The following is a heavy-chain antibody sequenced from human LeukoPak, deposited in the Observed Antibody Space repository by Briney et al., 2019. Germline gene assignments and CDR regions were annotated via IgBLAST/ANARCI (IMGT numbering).Heavy chain of an antibody. CDR2: ISGSGGST. Sequence: GGSLRLSCAASGFTFSSYSMNWVRQAPGKGLEWVSAISGSGGSTYYADSVKGRFTISRDNSKNTLYLQMNSLRAEDTAVYYCAKDLGRGAFQFDYWGQGTLVTVSS. J-gene: IGHJ4*02. D-gene: IGHD1-26*01. CDR1: GFTFSSYS. V-gene: IGHV3-23*01. CDR3: AKDLGRGAFQFDY.